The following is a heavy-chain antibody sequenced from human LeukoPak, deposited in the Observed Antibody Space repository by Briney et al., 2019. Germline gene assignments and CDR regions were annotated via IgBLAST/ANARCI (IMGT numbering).Heavy chain of an antibody. CDR2: ISSSGSTI. CDR3: AELGITMIGGV. D-gene: IGHD3-10*02. V-gene: IGHV3-48*03. CDR1: GFTFSSYE. Sequence: SGGSLRLSCAASGFTFSSYEMNWVRQAPGKGLEWVSYISSSGSTIYYADSVKGRFTISRDNAKNSLYLQMNSLRAEDTADCYCAELGITMIGGVWGKGTTVTISS. J-gene: IGHJ6*04.